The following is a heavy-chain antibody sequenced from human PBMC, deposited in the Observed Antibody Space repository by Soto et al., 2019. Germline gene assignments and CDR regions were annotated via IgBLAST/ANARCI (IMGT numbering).Heavy chain of an antibody. J-gene: IGHJ4*02. Sequence: GGSLRLSCAASGFTFSSYAMHWVRQAPGKGLEWVAVISYDGSNKYYADSVKGRFTISRDNSKNTLYLQMDSLRAEDTAVYYWARSGPIVGEHYYFDYWGQGTLVTVSS. CDR1: GFTFSSYA. V-gene: IGHV3-30-3*01. D-gene: IGHD1-26*01. CDR2: ISYDGSNK. CDR3: ARSGPIVGEHYYFDY.